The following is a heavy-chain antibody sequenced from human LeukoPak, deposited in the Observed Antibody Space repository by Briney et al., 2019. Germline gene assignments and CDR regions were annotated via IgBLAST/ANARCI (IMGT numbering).Heavy chain of an antibody. Sequence: SETLSLTCSVSDYSISSDYYWGWIRQPPGKGLEWIGNVDPRETTYCNPSLRSRATISLQTSKKKFSLRLTSVTASDSAVYYCATVRASHYGDWFFDSWGQGSLVTVSS. CDR2: VDPRETT. D-gene: IGHD4-17*01. V-gene: IGHV4-38-2*02. CDR3: ATVRASHYGDWFFDS. CDR1: DYSISSDYY. J-gene: IGHJ4*02.